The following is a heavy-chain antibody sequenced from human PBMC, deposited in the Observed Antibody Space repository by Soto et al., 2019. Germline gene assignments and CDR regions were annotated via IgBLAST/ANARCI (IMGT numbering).Heavy chain of an antibody. CDR2: IHLASTYI. D-gene: IGHD1-1*01. CDR3: ARRAVTTYYFFDY. Sequence: LRLSCATSGFTFSSFHLDWVRQAPGEVLEWVSSIHLASTYIYYADSVGSRITHSRDNANTSLYLQMNSLTVENTADYYCARRAVTTYYFFDYWGQGALVTVSS. V-gene: IGHV3-21*06. CDR1: GFTFSSFH. J-gene: IGHJ4*02.